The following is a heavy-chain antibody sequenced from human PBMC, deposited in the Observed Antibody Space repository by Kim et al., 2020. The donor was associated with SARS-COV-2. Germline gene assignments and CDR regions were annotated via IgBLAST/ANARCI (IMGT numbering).Heavy chain of an antibody. D-gene: IGHD1-26*01. CDR1: GFTFSSYS. CDR2: ISSSSSTI. J-gene: IGHJ6*02. Sequence: GGSLRLSCAASGFTFSSYSMNWVRQAPGKGLEWVSYISSSSSTIYYADSVKGRFTISRDNAKNSLYLQMNSLRAEDTAVYYCARDGHESYYRYYYYGMDVWGHGTTVTVSS. CDR3: ARDGHESYYRYYYYGMDV. V-gene: IGHV3-48*04.